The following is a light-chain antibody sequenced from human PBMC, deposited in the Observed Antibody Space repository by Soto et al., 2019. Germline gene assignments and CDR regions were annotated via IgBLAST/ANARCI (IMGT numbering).Light chain of an antibody. CDR3: TSYTSGSTPYV. Sequence: QSVLTQPASVSGSPGQSITISCTGTSSDVGAYNFVSWYQQHPGKVPKLMIYEVSSRPSGVSDRFSGSKSGSTASLTISGLQAEDEADYYCTSYTSGSTPYVFGTGTKLTVL. J-gene: IGLJ1*01. CDR2: EVS. V-gene: IGLV2-14*01. CDR1: SSDVGAYNF.